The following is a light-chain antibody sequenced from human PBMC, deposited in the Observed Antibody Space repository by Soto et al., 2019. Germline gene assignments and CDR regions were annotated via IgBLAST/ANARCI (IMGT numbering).Light chain of an antibody. CDR1: ESVSRN. CDR2: AAS. J-gene: IGKJ4*01. V-gene: IGKV3-15*01. Sequence: EIVMTQSPATLSVSPGERATLSCRASESVSRNLAWYQQKPGQAPRLLIYAASTRATDIAARISGSGSGTEFTLTNTSLQSEDFAVYYCQQYNKWPLTFGGGTKVEIK. CDR3: QQYNKWPLT.